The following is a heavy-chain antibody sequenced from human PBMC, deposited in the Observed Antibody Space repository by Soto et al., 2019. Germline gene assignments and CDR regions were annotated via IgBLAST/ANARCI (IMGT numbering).Heavy chain of an antibody. D-gene: IGHD3-10*01. Sequence: ASVKVSCKASGYTFTSYGISWVRQAPGQGLEWMGWISAYNGNTNYAQKLQGRVTMTTDTSTSTAYMELRSLRSDDTAVYYCARGGIRGGITMVRGVFDYWGQGTLVTVSS. V-gene: IGHV1-18*01. CDR1: GYTFTSYG. CDR2: ISAYNGNT. J-gene: IGHJ4*02. CDR3: ARGGIRGGITMVRGVFDY.